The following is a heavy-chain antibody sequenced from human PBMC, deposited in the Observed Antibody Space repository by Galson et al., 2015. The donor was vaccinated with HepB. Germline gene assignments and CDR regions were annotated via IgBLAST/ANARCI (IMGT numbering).Heavy chain of an antibody. J-gene: IGHJ4*02. D-gene: IGHD3-16*02. Sequence: SLRLSCAASGFSVSSNYMSWVRQAPGKGLEWVSVIYAGGSTYYADSVKGRFTISRDNSKNTVYLQMNSLRVEDTAVYYCARVMITFGGLVVQGFDYWGQGTLVTVSS. V-gene: IGHV3-53*01. CDR1: GFSVSSNY. CDR3: ARVMITFGGLVVQGFDY. CDR2: IYAGGST.